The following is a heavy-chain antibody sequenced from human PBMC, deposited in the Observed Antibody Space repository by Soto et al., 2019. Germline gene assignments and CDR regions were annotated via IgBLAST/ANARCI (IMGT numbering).Heavy chain of an antibody. CDR2: IYYSGST. D-gene: IGHD5-12*01. CDR3: ERVRGLATIVYYFGMDV. CDR1: GGSISRGGDY. Sequence: QVQLQESGPGLVKPSQTLSLTCTVSGGSISRGGDYWSWIRQPPGKGLEWIGYIYYSGSTYYNPSLKSRVTLSVDTSTYQFSLKLSSVTAADTAVYYCERVRGLATIVYYFGMDVWGQVTTVTVSS. J-gene: IGHJ6*02. V-gene: IGHV4-31*03.